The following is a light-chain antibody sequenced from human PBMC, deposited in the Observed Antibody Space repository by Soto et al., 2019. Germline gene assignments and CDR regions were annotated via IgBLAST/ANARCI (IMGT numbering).Light chain of an antibody. V-gene: IGLV1-44*01. CDR2: SNN. J-gene: IGLJ2*01. Sequence: QSVLTQPPSASGTPGRRVTISCSGSSSNIGSNTVNWYQQLPGTAPKLLIYSNNQRPSGVPDRFSGSKSGTSASLAISGLHSEDEADYYCAAWDDSLNGPVFGGGTKLTV. CDR3: AAWDDSLNGPV. CDR1: SSNIGSNT.